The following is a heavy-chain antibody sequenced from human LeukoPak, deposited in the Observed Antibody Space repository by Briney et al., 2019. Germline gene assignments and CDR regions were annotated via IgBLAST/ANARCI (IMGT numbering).Heavy chain of an antibody. V-gene: IGHV3-7*01. CDR3: AREDMWAFDM. D-gene: IGHD2-15*01. J-gene: IGHJ3*02. CDR1: GCTFSHYW. CDR2: IKPDGSDK. Sequence: QAGGTLRLSCAASGCTFSHYWMSWIRQTPGKGLEWVANIKPDGSDKYYVDSVKGRFTISRDNAKNSLYLQMDSLRAEDTAVYYCAREDMWAFDMWGQGTMVTVSS.